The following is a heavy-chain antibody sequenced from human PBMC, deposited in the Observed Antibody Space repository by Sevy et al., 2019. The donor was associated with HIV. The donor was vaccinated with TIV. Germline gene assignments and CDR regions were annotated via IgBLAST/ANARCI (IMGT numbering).Heavy chain of an antibody. CDR1: GFTFSSYP. D-gene: IGHD4-17*01. CDR2: ISSTTDTV. V-gene: IGHV3-48*01. CDR3: VRTAVTTHFDY. Sequence: GGSLRLSCVASGFTFSSYPMNWVRQSPGRGLEWLSYISSTTDTVYYADSVKGRFTISRDNAKNSLFLQMDSLRADDSAVYYCVRTAVTTHFDYWGQRALVTVSS. J-gene: IGHJ4*02.